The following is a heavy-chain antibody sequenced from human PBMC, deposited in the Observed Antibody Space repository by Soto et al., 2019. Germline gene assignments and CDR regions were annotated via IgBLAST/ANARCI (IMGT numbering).Heavy chain of an antibody. D-gene: IGHD1-1*01. Sequence: QLQLQESGPGLVKPSETLSLICTDSGGSISSSSYYWGWIRQPPGKGLEWIGSIHYSGNTYYNPSLKSRVTISVDTSKNQFSLNLSSVTAADTAVYYCARPSTAGTSPRYYYYMDVWGKGTTVTVSS. CDR3: ARPSTAGTSPRYYYYMDV. CDR1: GGSISSSSYY. J-gene: IGHJ6*03. CDR2: IHYSGNT. V-gene: IGHV4-39*01.